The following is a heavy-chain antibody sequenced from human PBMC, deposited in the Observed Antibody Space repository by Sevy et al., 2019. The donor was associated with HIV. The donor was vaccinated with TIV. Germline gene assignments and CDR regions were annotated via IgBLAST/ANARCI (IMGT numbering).Heavy chain of an antibody. CDR1: GFTVSSNY. CDR2: IYSGGST. D-gene: IGHD4-17*01. J-gene: IGHJ3*02. Sequence: GGSLRLSCAASGFTVSSNYMSWVRQAPGKGLEWVSVIYSGGSTYYADSVKGRFTISRASSKNTLYLQMNSLRAEDTALYYWARVGDYAAFDIWGQGTMVTVSS. CDR3: ARVGDYAAFDI. V-gene: IGHV3-53*01.